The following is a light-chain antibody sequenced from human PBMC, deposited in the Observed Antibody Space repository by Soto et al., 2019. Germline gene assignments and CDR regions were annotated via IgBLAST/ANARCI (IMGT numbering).Light chain of an antibody. CDR3: QHYSGDRAT. J-gene: IGKJ1*01. V-gene: IGKV1-5*03. CDR1: QSINKW. Sequence: DMLLTQTPSTLSASVGDRVTICVLSSQSINKWLAWYQHKPGKAPNLLIYEVSTLHSGVPSRFSGSGSGTEFTLTISSLRPDDFATYYCQHYSGDRATFGHGTKVDIK. CDR2: EVS.